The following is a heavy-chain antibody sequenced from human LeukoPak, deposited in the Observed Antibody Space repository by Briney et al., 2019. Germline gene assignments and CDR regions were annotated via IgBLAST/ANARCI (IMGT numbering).Heavy chain of an antibody. D-gene: IGHD1-7*01. Sequence: GGSLRLSCAASGFSFTNYGMHWVRQAPGKGLEWVAFIRYDGSNKYYADSVKGRFTISRDNSKNTLYLQMNSLRAEDTAVYYCAKDPRNWNYQFDPWGQGTLVTVSS. CDR1: GFSFTNYG. J-gene: IGHJ5*02. CDR2: IRYDGSNK. CDR3: AKDPRNWNYQFDP. V-gene: IGHV3-30*02.